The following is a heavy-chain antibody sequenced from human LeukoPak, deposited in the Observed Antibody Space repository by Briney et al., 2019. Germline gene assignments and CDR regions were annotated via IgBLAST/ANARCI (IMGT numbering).Heavy chain of an antibody. CDR1: GYTFTSYA. V-gene: IGHV1-3*01. J-gene: IGHJ3*02. CDR2: INAGNGNT. CDR3: ARDSRYSSGWVYAFDI. Sequence: ASVKVSCKASGYTFTSYAMHWVRQAPGQRLEWMGWINAGNGNTKYSQKFQGRVTINRDTSASTAYMELSSLRSEDTAVYYCARDSRYSSGWVYAFDIWGQGTMVTVSS. D-gene: IGHD6-19*01.